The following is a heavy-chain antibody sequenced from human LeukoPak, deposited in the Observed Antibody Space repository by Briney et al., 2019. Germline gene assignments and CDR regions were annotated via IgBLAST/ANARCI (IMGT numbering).Heavy chain of an antibody. CDR1: GGSVSGSY. CDR3: AGRPSYYYDSSGYYFAFDI. V-gene: IGHV4-34*01. D-gene: IGHD3-22*01. J-gene: IGHJ3*02. CDR2: INHSGST. Sequence: PSETLSRTCAVYGGSVSGSYWGWSWIRQPPGKGLEWIGEINHSGSTNYNPSLESRVTISVDTSKNQFSLRLTSVTAADTAVYYCAGRPSYYYDSSGYYFAFDIWGQGTMVTVSS.